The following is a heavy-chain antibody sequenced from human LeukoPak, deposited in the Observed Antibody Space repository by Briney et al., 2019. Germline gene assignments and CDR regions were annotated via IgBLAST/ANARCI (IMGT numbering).Heavy chain of an antibody. CDR1: GGSIGNYY. Sequence: SETLSLTCTISGGSIGNYYWSWVRQPPGKGLEWISYIYHTGVTRYSPSLQSRVTMSVDTPNNEFSLKLSSVTAADTAVYYCARHQGGFCDGGDCPYYFDYWGRGTLVTVSS. J-gene: IGHJ4*02. CDR2: IYHTGVT. D-gene: IGHD2-21*01. CDR3: ARHQGGFCDGGDCPYYFDY. V-gene: IGHV4-59*08.